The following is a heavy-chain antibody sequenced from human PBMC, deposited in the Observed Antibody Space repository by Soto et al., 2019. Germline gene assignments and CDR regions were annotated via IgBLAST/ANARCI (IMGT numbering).Heavy chain of an antibody. Sequence: SXTLSLTCTVSGGSISSYYWSRIRQPPGKGLEWIGYIYYSGSTNYNPSLKSRVTISVDTSKNQFSLKLSSVTAADTAVYYCAREAQLTGTTLAFDIWGQGTMVTVSS. J-gene: IGHJ3*02. CDR2: IYYSGST. CDR1: GGSISSYY. V-gene: IGHV4-59*01. CDR3: AREAQLTGTTLAFDI. D-gene: IGHD1-20*01.